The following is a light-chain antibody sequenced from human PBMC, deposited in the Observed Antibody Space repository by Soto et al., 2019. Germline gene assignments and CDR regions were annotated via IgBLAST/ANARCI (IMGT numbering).Light chain of an antibody. CDR1: QSISSW. Sequence: DIQMTQSASTLSASVGDRVTLTCRASQSISSWLAWYQQKPGKAPKLLIYDASSLESGVPSRFSGSGYGTEVNLTISSLQPDDFATYYCQQYNSYSWTFGQGTKVDI. J-gene: IGKJ1*01. V-gene: IGKV1-5*01. CDR2: DAS. CDR3: QQYNSYSWT.